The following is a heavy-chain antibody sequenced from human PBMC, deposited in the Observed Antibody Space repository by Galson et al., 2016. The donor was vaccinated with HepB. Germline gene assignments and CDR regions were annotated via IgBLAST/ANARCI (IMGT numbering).Heavy chain of an antibody. V-gene: IGHV5-51*01. CDR1: GYSFRNYA. CDR3: ASKSGSGGYWFFDV. Sequence: QSGADVKKPGESLKISCQGSGYSFRNYAIAWVRQMPGKGLERMGIIYPGDSETRYGPSFEGQVTISAGKSQSTAYLQWNNLEASDTVTYYCASKSGSGGYWFFDVWGRGTLITVSS. D-gene: IGHD2-15*01. J-gene: IGHJ2*01. CDR2: IYPGDSET.